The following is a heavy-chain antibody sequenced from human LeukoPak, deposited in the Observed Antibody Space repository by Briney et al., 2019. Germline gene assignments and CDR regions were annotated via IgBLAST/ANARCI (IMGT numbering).Heavy chain of an antibody. V-gene: IGHV3-21*01. CDR2: ISSSSSYI. J-gene: IGHJ2*01. CDR1: GFTFSSYS. CDR3: ASDASLCGGDCYPYWYFDL. D-gene: IGHD2-21*02. Sequence: PGGSLRLSCAASGFTFSSYSMNWVRQAPGKGLEWASSISSSSSYIYYADSVKGRFTISRDNAKNSLYLQMNSLRAEDTAVYYCASDASLCGGDCYPYWYFDLWGRGTLVTVSS.